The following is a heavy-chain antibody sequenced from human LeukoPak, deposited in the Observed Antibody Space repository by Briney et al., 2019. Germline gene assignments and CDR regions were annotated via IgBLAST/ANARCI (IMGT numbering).Heavy chain of an antibody. CDR3: AGAYSGYDFFDY. J-gene: IGHJ4*02. Sequence: PGGSLRLSCAASGFTFSSYAMSWVRQAPGKGLEWVSAITGRGASTYYADSVKGRFTISRDNSKNTLYLQMNSLRAEDTAVYYCAGAYSGYDFFDYWGQGILVTVSS. D-gene: IGHD5-12*01. CDR1: GFTFSSYA. V-gene: IGHV3-23*01. CDR2: ITGRGAST.